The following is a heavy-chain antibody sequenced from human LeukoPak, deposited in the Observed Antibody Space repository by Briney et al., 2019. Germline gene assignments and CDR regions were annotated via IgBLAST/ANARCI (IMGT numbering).Heavy chain of an antibody. Sequence: SETLSLTCTVSGGSISSYYWSWIRQPPGKLLEWIGYIYYSGSTNYNPSLKSRVTISGDTSKNQFSLKLSSVTAADTAVYYCARGGNRYYFDYWGQGTLVTVSS. J-gene: IGHJ4*02. V-gene: IGHV4-59*01. CDR1: GGSISSYY. CDR3: ARGGNRYYFDY. CDR2: IYYSGST.